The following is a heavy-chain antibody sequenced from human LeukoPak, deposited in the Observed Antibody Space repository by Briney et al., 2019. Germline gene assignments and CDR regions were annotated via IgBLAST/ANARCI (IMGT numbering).Heavy chain of an antibody. V-gene: IGHV4-59*01. Sequence: SETPSLTCTVSGGSISSYYWSWIRQPPGKGLEWIGYIYYSGSTNYNPSLKSRVTISVDTSKNQFSLKLSSVTAADTAVYYCARGEAPYCSSTSCYPNWFDPWGQGTLVTVSS. D-gene: IGHD2-2*01. J-gene: IGHJ5*02. CDR3: ARGEAPYCSSTSCYPNWFDP. CDR2: IYYSGST. CDR1: GGSISSYY.